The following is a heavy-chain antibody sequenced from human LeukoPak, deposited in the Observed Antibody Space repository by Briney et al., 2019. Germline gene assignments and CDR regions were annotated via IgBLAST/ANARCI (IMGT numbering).Heavy chain of an antibody. CDR1: GYSISSGYY. D-gene: IGHD6-13*01. CDR3: ARESTPSIAAADHFDY. CDR2: IYHSGST. Sequence: PSETLSLTCTVSGYSISSGYYWGWIRQPPGKGLEWIGSIYHSGSTYYNPSLKSRVTISVDTSKNQFSLNLSSVTAADTAVYYCARESTPSIAAADHFDYWGQGTLVTVSS. J-gene: IGHJ4*02. V-gene: IGHV4-38-2*02.